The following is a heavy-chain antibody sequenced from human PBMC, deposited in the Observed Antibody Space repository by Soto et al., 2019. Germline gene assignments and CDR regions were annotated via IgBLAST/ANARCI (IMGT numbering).Heavy chain of an antibody. D-gene: IGHD3-3*01. Sequence: SETLSLTCTVSGGSISSSSYYWGWIRQPPGKGLEWIGSIFYSGNTYYNPSLKSRVTISIDTSKNQFSLKLNSVTAADTAVYYCASLILFGVATQTVFEPWGQGTLVTVSS. CDR1: GGSISSSSYY. V-gene: IGHV4-39*01. CDR3: ASLILFGVATQTVFEP. J-gene: IGHJ5*02. CDR2: IFYSGNT.